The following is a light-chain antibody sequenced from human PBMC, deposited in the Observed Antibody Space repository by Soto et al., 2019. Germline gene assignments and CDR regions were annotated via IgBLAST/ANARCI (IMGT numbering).Light chain of an antibody. V-gene: IGKV1-8*01. Sequence: AIRMTQSPSSLSASTGDRVTITCRASQGISSYLAWYQQKPGKAPKLLIYAASTLQGGVPSRFSGSGSGTDFTLTISCLQSEDFATYYCQQDYSYPPSFGQGTKVEIK. CDR1: QGISSY. J-gene: IGKJ1*01. CDR3: QQDYSYPPS. CDR2: AAS.